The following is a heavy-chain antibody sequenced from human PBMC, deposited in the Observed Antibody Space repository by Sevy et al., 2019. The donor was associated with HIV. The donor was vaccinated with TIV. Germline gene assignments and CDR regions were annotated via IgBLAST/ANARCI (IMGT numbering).Heavy chain of an antibody. V-gene: IGHV3-7*03. Sequence: VGSLRLSCAASGFNFNDYWMNWVRQAPGKGLEWVANINQDGSAKYYVDSAKGRFTISRDNAKNSLYLQMNSLRADDTAVYYCARDSPPYTSTFSSSYVWGQGTLVTVSS. J-gene: IGHJ4*02. CDR2: INQDGSAK. CDR1: GFNFNDYW. D-gene: IGHD6-6*01. CDR3: ARDSPPYTSTFSSSYV.